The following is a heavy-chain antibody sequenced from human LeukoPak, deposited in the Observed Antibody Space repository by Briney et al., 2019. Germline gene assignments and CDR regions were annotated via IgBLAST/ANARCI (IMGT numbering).Heavy chain of an antibody. CDR3: ARGRVIFDS. CDR1: GGSFSDY. V-gene: IGHV4-34*01. D-gene: IGHD2/OR15-2a*01. CDR2: INDSGST. Sequence: PSETLSLTCAVYGGSFSDYWIWMRQPPGKGLEWIGEINDSGSTNYNPSLKIRVTVSVDTSKNQFSLKVTSVTAADTAMYYCARGRVIFDSWGQGILVTVSS. J-gene: IGHJ4*02.